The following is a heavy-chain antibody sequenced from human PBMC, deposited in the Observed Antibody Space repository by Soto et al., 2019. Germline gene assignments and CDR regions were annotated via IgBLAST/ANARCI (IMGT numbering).Heavy chain of an antibody. CDR1: GFSLSTSGVG. CDR3: AHMVMAGYAFDI. V-gene: IGHV2-5*01. J-gene: IGHJ3*02. CDR2: IYWNDDK. Sequence: SGPTLVNPTQTLTLTCTFSGFSLSTSGVGVGWIRQPPGKALEWLALIYWNDDKRYSPSLKSRLTIAKDTSKNQVVLTMTNMDPVDTATYCCAHMVMAGYAFDIWGQGTMVTVSS. D-gene: IGHD3-22*01.